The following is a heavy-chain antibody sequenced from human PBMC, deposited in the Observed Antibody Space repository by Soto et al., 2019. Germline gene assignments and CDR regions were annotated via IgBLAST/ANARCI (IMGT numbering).Heavy chain of an antibody. V-gene: IGHV4-59*12. D-gene: IGHD3-10*01. CDR1: GGSISSYY. Sequence: TSETLSLTCTVSGGSISSYYWSWIRQPPGKGLEWIGYIYYSGSTNYNPSLKSRVTISVDTSKNQFSLKLSSVTAADTAVYYCARIKSQGIRGVIDYWGQGTLVTVSS. CDR3: ARIKSQGIRGVIDY. J-gene: IGHJ4*02. CDR2: IYYSGST.